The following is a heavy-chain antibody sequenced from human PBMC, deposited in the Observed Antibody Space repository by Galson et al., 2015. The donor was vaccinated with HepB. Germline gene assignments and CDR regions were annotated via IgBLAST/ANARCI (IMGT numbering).Heavy chain of an antibody. CDR2: VSGSGGST. CDR1: RFIFRSYA. D-gene: IGHD3-3*01. V-gene: IGHV3-23*01. CDR3: ESMNRSANMPYYIMDV. Sequence: SLRLSCAESRFIFRSYAMSWVRQPPGEGLEWVSAVSGSGGSTYYADSVKGRITISRDNSRNTLYLQMNSQRAEDTAVYYCESMNRSANMPYYIMDVWGQGTTVTASS. J-gene: IGHJ6*02.